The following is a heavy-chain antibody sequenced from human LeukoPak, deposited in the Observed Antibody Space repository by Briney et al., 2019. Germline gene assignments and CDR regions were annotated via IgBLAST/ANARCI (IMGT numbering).Heavy chain of an antibody. V-gene: IGHV3-30*02. Sequence: GGSLRLSCAASGFTFSSCGMHWVRQAPGKGLEWVTFIRYDGSKKYYADSVKGRFTISRDNSKNTLYLQMNSLRAEDTAVYYCAKDRGYYFDYWGQGTLVTVSS. J-gene: IGHJ4*02. D-gene: IGHD3-10*01. CDR2: IRYDGSKK. CDR1: GFTFSSCG. CDR3: AKDRGYYFDY.